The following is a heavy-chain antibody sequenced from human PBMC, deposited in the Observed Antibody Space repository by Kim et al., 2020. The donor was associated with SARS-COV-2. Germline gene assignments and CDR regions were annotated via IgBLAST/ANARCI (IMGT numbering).Heavy chain of an antibody. CDR1: GFTFSSYA. J-gene: IGHJ4*02. CDR2: ISATGGTT. CDR3: AKIRAPTTVVTSGFDY. V-gene: IGHV3-23*01. D-gene: IGHD2-21*02. Sequence: GGSLRLSCAASGFTFSSYAMNWVRLAPGKGLEWVSAISATGGTTSYADSVQGRFTISRDDSKTTLYLQMNSLGAEDTAVYYCAKIRAPTTVVTSGFDYWGQGALVTVSS.